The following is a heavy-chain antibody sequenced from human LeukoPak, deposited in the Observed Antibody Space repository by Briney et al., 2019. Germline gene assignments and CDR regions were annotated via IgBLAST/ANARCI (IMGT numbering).Heavy chain of an antibody. CDR2: INKDGSET. CDR3: ARDSEYGSGSYSY. V-gene: IGHV3-7*01. D-gene: IGHD3-10*01. CDR1: AFTFSDYW. Sequence: GGSLRLSCAASAFTFSDYWMTWVRQAPGTGLERVANINKDGSETYYVDSVRGRFTISRDNAKNSLYLQMNSLRDDDTAVYYCARDSEYGSGSYSYWGQGTLVTVSS. J-gene: IGHJ4*02.